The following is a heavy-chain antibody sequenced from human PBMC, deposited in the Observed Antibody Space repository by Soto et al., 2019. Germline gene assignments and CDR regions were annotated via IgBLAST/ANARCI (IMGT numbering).Heavy chain of an antibody. CDR1: ESPFMNYA. CDR2: MKPNSGNT. D-gene: IGHD1-1*01. Sequence: GSVEVFFKASESPFMNYAVSLERQATGQGLEWMGWMKPNSGNTGYALKFQGRVSMTRNTSIYTVYLELSSLASDDTAVYYCVRMASSGTLNWFDPWGQGTMVTVSS. CDR3: VRMASSGTLNWFDP. V-gene: IGHV1-8*01. J-gene: IGHJ5*02.